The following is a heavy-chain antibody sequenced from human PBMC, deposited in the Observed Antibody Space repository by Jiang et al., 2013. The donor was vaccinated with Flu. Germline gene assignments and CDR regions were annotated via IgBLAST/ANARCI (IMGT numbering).Heavy chain of an antibody. D-gene: IGHD3-16*01. CDR2: INPNSGGT. Sequence: TGYYMHWVRQAPGQGLEWMGWINPNSGGTNYAQKFQGWVTMTRDTSISTAYMELSRLRSDDTAVYYCARDYANAVGYWGQGTLVTVSS. V-gene: IGHV1-2*04. CDR1: TGYY. J-gene: IGHJ4*02. CDR3: ARDYANAVGY.